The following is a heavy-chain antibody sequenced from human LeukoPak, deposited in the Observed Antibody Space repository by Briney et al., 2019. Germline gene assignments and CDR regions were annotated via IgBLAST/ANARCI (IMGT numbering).Heavy chain of an antibody. D-gene: IGHD1-1*01. CDR3: ARAGRSVRAFDI. J-gene: IGHJ3*02. CDR2: IVPIFGTA. V-gene: IGHV1-69*13. CDR1: GGTFSSYA. Sequence: ASVKFSCKASGGTFSSYAISWVRQAPGQGLEWMGGIVPIFGTANYAQKFQGRVTITADESTSTAYMELTGLRSEDTAGYYFARAGRSVRAFDIWGQGEKVTVSS.